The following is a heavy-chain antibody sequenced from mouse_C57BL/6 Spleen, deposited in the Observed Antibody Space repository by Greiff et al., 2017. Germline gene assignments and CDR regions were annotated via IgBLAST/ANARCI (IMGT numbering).Heavy chain of an antibody. CDR3: ARCRGYYAMDY. J-gene: IGHJ4*01. V-gene: IGHV1-5*01. Sequence: EVQLQQSGTVLARPGASVKLSCKTSGYTFTNYWMHWVQQRPGQGLEWIAAICPGSSDTSYTQTVKGKAKLTADTADSTAYLQLSSLTNEDTAIYYCARCRGYYAMDYWGQGTTLTVSS. CDR1: GYTFTNYW. CDR2: ICPGSSDT.